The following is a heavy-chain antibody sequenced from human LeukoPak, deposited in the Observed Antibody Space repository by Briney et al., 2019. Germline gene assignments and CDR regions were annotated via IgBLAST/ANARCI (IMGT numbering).Heavy chain of an antibody. V-gene: IGHV4-4*08. Sequence: SETLSLTCTASGCSISNDYWSWIRQPPGKGLEWVGCIYSRGSTNYNPSVTSLISISIDTTKNQYSMKQSSVTAADTAVYYCARDNGNDRYYYYYGIDVWGKGTMVTVSS. CDR3: ARDNGNDRYYYYYGIDV. CDR1: GCSISNDY. D-gene: IGHD3-22*01. J-gene: IGHJ6*04. CDR2: IYSRGST.